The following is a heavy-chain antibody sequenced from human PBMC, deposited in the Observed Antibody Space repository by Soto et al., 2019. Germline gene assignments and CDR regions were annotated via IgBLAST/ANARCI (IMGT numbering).Heavy chain of an antibody. CDR1: GYTFTSYG. CDR2: ISAYNGNT. V-gene: IGHV1-18*01. D-gene: IGHD2-8*01. CDR3: AGVRCRAATYGMDV. J-gene: IGHJ6*02. Sequence: QVQLVQSGAEVKKPGASVKVSCKASGYTFTSYGISWVRQAPGQGLEWMGWISAYNGNTNYAQKLQGRVTMTTDTSTSRGYMELRSLRSDDTVVYYCAGVRCRAATYGMDVWGQGTTVTVS.